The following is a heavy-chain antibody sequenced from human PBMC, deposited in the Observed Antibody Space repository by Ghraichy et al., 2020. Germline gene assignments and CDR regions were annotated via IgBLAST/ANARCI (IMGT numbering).Heavy chain of an antibody. D-gene: IGHD5-24*01. CDR1: GFTFSSYS. J-gene: IGHJ4*02. CDR2: ISSSSSYI. CDR3: AIGGMATITVDY. Sequence: GGSLRLSCAASGFTFSSYSMNWVRQAPGKGLEWVSSISSSSSYIYYADSVKGRFTISRDNAKNSLYLQMNSLRAEDTAVYYCAIGGMATITVDYWGQGTLVTVSS. V-gene: IGHV3-21*01.